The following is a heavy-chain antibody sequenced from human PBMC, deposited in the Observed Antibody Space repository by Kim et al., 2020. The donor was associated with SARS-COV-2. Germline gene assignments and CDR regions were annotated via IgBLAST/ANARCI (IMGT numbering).Heavy chain of an antibody. V-gene: IGHV3-30*18. Sequence: GGSLRLSCAASGFTFSSYGMHWVRQAPGKGLEWVAVISYDGSNKYYADSVKGRFTISRDNSKNTLYLQMNSLRAEDTAVYYCAKPLWFGELLSGPFDYWGQGTLVTVSS. CDR2: ISYDGSNK. CDR3: AKPLWFGELLSGPFDY. J-gene: IGHJ4*02. D-gene: IGHD3-10*01. CDR1: GFTFSSYG.